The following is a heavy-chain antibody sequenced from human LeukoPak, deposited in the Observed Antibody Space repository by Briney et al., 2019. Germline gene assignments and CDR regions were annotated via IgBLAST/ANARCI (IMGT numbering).Heavy chain of an antibody. CDR2: IWYDGSNN. Sequence: GGSLRLSCAASGFTFSSYGMHWVRQAPGKGLEWVAVIWYDGSNNYYVASVKGRFTISRDNSKNTLYVQMNSLRAEDTAVYYCARDVTRTYYYMDVWGKGTTVTVSS. CDR1: GFTFSSYG. V-gene: IGHV3-33*01. J-gene: IGHJ6*03. D-gene: IGHD1-7*01. CDR3: ARDVTRTYYYMDV.